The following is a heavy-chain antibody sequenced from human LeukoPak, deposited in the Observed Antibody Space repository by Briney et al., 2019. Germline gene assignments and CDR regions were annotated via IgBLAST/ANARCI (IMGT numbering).Heavy chain of an antibody. CDR2: IYTSGST. D-gene: IGHD3-10*01. Sequence: PSETLSLTCTVSGGSISSFYWSWIRQPAGKGLEWIGRIYTSGSTNYNPSLKSRVTMSVDTSKNQFSLKLSSVTAADTAVYYCARDALSVSSGSGSYYFDYWGQGTLVTVSS. CDR1: GGSISSFY. J-gene: IGHJ4*02. V-gene: IGHV4-4*07. CDR3: ARDALSVSSGSGSYYFDY.